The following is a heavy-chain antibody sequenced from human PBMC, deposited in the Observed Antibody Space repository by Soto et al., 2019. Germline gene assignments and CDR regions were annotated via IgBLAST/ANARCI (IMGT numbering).Heavy chain of an antibody. Sequence: QVRLVESGGGVVQPGRSLRLSCAASGFIFSSYGMHWVRQAPGKGLEWVAHIWYDGSNKYYGDSLKGRVTISRDNSKSTLFLQIHSLTAEDTAVYYCPRDSDTVAAIEWGQGTLVTVSS. J-gene: IGHJ4*02. V-gene: IGHV3-33*01. D-gene: IGHD6-19*01. CDR1: GFIFSSYG. CDR2: IWYDGSNK. CDR3: PRDSDTVAAIE.